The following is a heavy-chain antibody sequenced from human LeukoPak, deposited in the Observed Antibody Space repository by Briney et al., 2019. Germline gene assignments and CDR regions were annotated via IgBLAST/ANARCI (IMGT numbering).Heavy chain of an antibody. CDR1: GFSVRSNY. CDR3: ARVGTAGYYYGMDV. D-gene: IGHD3-10*01. Sequence: PGGALRLSCAASGFSVRSNYISWVRQAPGKGLEWVSMIYSDGSIFHADSVKGRFTMSRDNSRNTLDLQMNSLRVEGTAVYYCARVGTAGYYYGMDVWGQGTTVTVSS. V-gene: IGHV3-53*01. J-gene: IGHJ6*02. CDR2: IYSDGSI.